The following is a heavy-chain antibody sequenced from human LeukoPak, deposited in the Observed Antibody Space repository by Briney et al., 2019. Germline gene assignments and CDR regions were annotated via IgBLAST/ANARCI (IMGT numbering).Heavy chain of an antibody. CDR2: ISGSSSYT. J-gene: IGHJ4*02. CDR3: ARGKGHDTSTTDY. D-gene: IGHD2-2*01. CDR1: GFTFSDYY. Sequence: GGSLRLSCAASGFTFSDYYMSWIRQAPGKGLEWVSYISGSSSYTKYADSVKGRFTISRDNAKNSLFLQMNSLRDEDTALYYCARGKGHDTSTTDYWGQGTLVTV. V-gene: IGHV3-11*05.